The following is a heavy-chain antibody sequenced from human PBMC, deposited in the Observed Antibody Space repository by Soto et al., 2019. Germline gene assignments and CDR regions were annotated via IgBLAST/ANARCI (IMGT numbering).Heavy chain of an antibody. Sequence: QVQLMQSGAEVKKPGSSVKVSCKASGGSFPSDTISWVRRAPGQGLEWLGGIVPVFGTPNHAQKFQGRVTISADGSTNTAYMELTSLRPEDTAVYYCTRPSSGYYHDAFDIWGQGTLVTVSS. CDR2: IVPVFGTP. V-gene: IGHV1-69*01. CDR3: TRPSSGYYHDAFDI. CDR1: GGSFPSDT. D-gene: IGHD3-22*01. J-gene: IGHJ3*02.